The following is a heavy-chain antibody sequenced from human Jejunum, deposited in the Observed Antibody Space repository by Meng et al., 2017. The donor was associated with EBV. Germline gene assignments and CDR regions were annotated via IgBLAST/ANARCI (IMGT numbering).Heavy chain of an antibody. CDR1: GVSFSGYS. D-gene: IGHD2-21*02. Sequence: ELLKHGGAGLLKPSETLSLTCAVYGVSFSGYSWSWIRQSPGKGLEWIGEINHSGSTNYNPSLKSRVTILVDTSKNQFSLKVNSVTAADTAVYYCARRVDLGVTAHFDYWGQGTLVTVSS. CDR2: INHSGST. J-gene: IGHJ4*02. V-gene: IGHV4-34*01. CDR3: ARRVDLGVTAHFDY.